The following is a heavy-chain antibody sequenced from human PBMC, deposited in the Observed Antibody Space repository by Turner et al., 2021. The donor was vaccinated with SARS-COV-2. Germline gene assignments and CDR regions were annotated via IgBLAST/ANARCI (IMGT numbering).Heavy chain of an antibody. CDR3: ARAHYPGSLFRFDP. CDR2: IHYSGST. Sequence: QVQLQESGPGLAKPSETLSLICSVSGCFLSGDYWSRIRLPPGKGLEWIGNIHYSGSTNYSPSPKSRVTVSVETSKDQFSLKLSSVTAADTAVYYCARAHYPGSLFRFDPWGQGTLVTVSS. V-gene: IGHV4-59*01. CDR1: GCFLSGDY. D-gene: IGHD2-21*01. J-gene: IGHJ5*02.